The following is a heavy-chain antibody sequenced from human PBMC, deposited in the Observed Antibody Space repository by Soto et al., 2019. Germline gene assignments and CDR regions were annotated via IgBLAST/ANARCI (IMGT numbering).Heavy chain of an antibody. J-gene: IGHJ4*02. CDR1: SFTFSNAW. D-gene: IGHD3-10*02. V-gene: IGHV3-15*07. Sequence: PVRSLRLSCTSSSFTFSNAWMNLVRKPPCKWLECVCRVKSKTDGGTTDYAAPVKGRFTISRDDSKNTLYLQMNSLKNEDTAVYYCTTVFVRGLPPYWGQGTLVTVSS. CDR3: TTVFVRGLPPY. CDR2: VKSKTDGGTT.